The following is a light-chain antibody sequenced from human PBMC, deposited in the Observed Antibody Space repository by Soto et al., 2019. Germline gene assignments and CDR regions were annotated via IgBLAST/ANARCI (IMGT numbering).Light chain of an antibody. CDR1: QSVSSNY. CDR3: QQCNNWPRT. Sequence: EIVLTQSPGTLSLSPGERATLSCRASQSVSSNYLAWYQQKPGQAPRLLIYGASSRATGIPDRFSGSGSGTDFTLTIRRLEPEDFAVYYCQQCNNWPRTFGQGTKVDIK. J-gene: IGKJ1*01. V-gene: IGKV3-20*01. CDR2: GAS.